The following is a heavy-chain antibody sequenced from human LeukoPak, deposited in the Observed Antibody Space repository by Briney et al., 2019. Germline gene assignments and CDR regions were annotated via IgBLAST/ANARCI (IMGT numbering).Heavy chain of an antibody. D-gene: IGHD6-19*01. J-gene: IGHJ5*02. CDR2: IYYSGST. Sequence: KPSETLSLTCTVSGGSISSGGYYWSWIRQHPGKGLEWIGYIYYSGSTYYNPSLKSRVTISVDTSKNQFSLKLSSVTAADTAVYYCARSVAVAANWFDPWGQGTLVTVSS. V-gene: IGHV4-31*03. CDR3: ARSVAVAANWFDP. CDR1: GGSISSGGYY.